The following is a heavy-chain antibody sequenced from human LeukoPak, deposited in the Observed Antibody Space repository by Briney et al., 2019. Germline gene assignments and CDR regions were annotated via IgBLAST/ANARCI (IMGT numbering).Heavy chain of an antibody. J-gene: IGHJ4*02. Sequence: PGGSLRLSCAASGITFSSYSMSWVRQAPGKGLEWVSYITSSGSTIFYADAVKGRFTISRDNAKNSLYLQMNSLRDEDTAVYYCARGLRRASSGNDYWGQGTLVTVSS. V-gene: IGHV3-48*02. CDR3: ARGLRRASSGNDY. CDR2: ITSSGSTI. D-gene: IGHD6-19*01. CDR1: GITFSSYS.